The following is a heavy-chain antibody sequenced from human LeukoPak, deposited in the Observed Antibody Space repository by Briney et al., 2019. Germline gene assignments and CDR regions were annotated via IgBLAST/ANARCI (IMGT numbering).Heavy chain of an antibody. CDR1: GYTFTGYY. J-gene: IGHJ4*02. Sequence: SCKASGYTFTGYYMHWVRQAPGKGLEWVAVISYDGSNKYYADSVKGRFTISRDNSKNTLYLQMNSLRAEDTAVYYCAKDMGSSGYLPQYYFDYWGQGTLVTVSS. D-gene: IGHD3-22*01. V-gene: IGHV3-30*18. CDR2: ISYDGSNK. CDR3: AKDMGSSGYLPQYYFDY.